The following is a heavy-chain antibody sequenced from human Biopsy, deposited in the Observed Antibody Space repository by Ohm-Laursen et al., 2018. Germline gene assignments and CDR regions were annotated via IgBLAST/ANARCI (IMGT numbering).Heavy chain of an antibody. CDR2: VYYTGST. Sequence: PGTLSLTWTVSGDSISSYYWSWIRQPPGKGLQWIGYVYYTGSTDYNPSLQSRVTISADTSKNHFSLRLRSVTPADTAIYYCARDRGYYSDRTVPGYFDLWGRGTLVTVSS. CDR1: GDSISSYY. CDR3: ARDRGYYSDRTVPGYFDL. D-gene: IGHD3-22*01. V-gene: IGHV4-59*01. J-gene: IGHJ2*01.